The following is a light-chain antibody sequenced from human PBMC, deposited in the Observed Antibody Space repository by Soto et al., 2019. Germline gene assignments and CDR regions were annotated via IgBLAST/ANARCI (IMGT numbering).Light chain of an antibody. J-gene: IGLJ1*01. CDR3: SSYTSSSTS. CDR2: DVS. Sequence: QSALTQPASVSVSPGQSITISCTGTTSDVGGYNYVSWYQQHPGKAPKLMMYDVSNRPSGVSNRFSGSKSGNTASLTISGLQAEDEADYYCSSYTSSSTSFGTGTKVPVL. CDR1: TSDVGGYNY. V-gene: IGLV2-14*01.